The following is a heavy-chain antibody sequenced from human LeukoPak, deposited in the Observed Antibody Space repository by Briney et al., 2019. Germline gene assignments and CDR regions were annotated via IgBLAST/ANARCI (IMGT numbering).Heavy chain of an antibody. D-gene: IGHD6-13*01. V-gene: IGHV3-23*01. Sequence: GRSLRLSCADSGFTFSSYGMTWVRQAPGKGLEWVSSISSSGGSTYYADSVKGRFTISRDNSKNTVYLQMNSLRAEDTAVYYCGKEFSNSWLFWGQGTLVTVSS. CDR3: GKEFSNSWLF. CDR2: ISSSGGST. J-gene: IGHJ4*02. CDR1: GFTFSSYG.